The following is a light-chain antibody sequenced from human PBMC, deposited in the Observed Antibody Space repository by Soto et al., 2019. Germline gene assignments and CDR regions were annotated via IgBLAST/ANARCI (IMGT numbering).Light chain of an antibody. CDR3: LQHNNYPPT. CDR2: GPF. V-gene: IGKV3-20*01. J-gene: IGKJ1*01. Sequence: EIVLTQSPGTLSLSPGERATLSCRASQSVGGSYVGWYQQKPGQGPRLLIFGPFSRATGIPDRFSGSGSGTDFTLTISSLQPEDFATYFCLQHNNYPPTFGQGTKVDIK. CDR1: QSVGGSY.